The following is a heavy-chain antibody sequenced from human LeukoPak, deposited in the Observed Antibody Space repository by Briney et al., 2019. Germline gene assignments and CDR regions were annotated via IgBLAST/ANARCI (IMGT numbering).Heavy chain of an antibody. Sequence: PGGSLRLSCAASGFTFSSYEMNWVRQAPGMGLEWVSYICSRGSYIYYAESVKGRFTTSRDNAKNLVYLQMNSLRAEDTAVYYCAKSYIVVVPAATSFDYWGQGTLVTVSS. V-gene: IGHV3-48*03. J-gene: IGHJ4*02. CDR3: AKSYIVVVPAATSFDY. CDR2: ICSRGSYI. CDR1: GFTFSSYE. D-gene: IGHD2-2*01.